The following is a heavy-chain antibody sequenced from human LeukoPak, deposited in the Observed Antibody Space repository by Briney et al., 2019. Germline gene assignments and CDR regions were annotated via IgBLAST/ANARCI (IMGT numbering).Heavy chain of an antibody. D-gene: IGHD5-18*01. V-gene: IGHV1-2*04. CDR3: ARGVRTAMVPFDY. CDR2: INPNSGGT. CDR1: GYTFTGYY. Sequence: ASVKVSCKASGYTFTGYYMHWVRQAPGQGLEWMGWINPNSGGTNYAQKFQGWVTMTRDASTSTAYMELSRLRSDDTAVYYCARGVRTAMVPFDYWGQGTLVTVSS. J-gene: IGHJ4*02.